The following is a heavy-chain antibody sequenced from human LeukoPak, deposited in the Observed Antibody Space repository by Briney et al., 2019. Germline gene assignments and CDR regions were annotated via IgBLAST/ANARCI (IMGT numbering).Heavy chain of an antibody. D-gene: IGHD5-18*01. CDR1: GFTFSSYW. Sequence: GGCLRLSCAASGFTFSSYWMSWVRQAPGKGLEWVANMKKDGSEKYYVDSVKGRFTISRDNAKTSLYLQMNSLRAEDTAVYYCARDLSGVTGYTYGRGIDYWGQGTLVTVSS. CDR3: ARDLSGVTGYTYGRGIDY. V-gene: IGHV3-7*01. J-gene: IGHJ4*02. CDR2: MKKDGSEK.